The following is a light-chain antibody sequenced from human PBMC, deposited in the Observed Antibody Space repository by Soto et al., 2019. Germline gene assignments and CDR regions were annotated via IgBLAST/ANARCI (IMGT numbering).Light chain of an antibody. CDR2: SNN. CDR1: SSNIGSNT. J-gene: IGLJ3*02. CDR3: AAWDDSLNGWV. Sequence: QSVLTQPPSASGTPGPRVTISCSGSSSNIGSNTVNWYQQLPGTAPKLLIYSNNQRPSGVPDRFSGSKSGTSAYLAISGLQSEDEADYYCAAWDDSLNGWVFGGGTKLTVL. V-gene: IGLV1-44*01.